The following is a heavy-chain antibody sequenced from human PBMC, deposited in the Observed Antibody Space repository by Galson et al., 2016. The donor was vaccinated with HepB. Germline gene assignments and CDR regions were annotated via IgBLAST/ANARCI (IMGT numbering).Heavy chain of an antibody. D-gene: IGHD4-23*01. V-gene: IGHV3-33*01. Sequence: SLRLSCAASGFTFSSYGMHWVRQAPGKGLEWLAVISYDGSDAYYVDSVKGRFTISRDNSKNALYLQLNSLSAEDTAIYSCARGLDNGGNLYFDYWGQGTLVSVSS. J-gene: IGHJ4*02. CDR3: ARGLDNGGNLYFDY. CDR2: ISYDGSDA. CDR1: GFTFSSYG.